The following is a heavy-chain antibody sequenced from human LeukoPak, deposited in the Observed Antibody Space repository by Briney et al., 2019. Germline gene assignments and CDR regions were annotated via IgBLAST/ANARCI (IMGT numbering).Heavy chain of an antibody. CDR2: INHSGTT. V-gene: IGHV4-34*01. CDR3: ARGFRGPNFDY. Sequence: PSETLSLTCAVYGGSFSGYYWSWIRQPPGKGLEWIGEINHSGTTNYNPSLKSRVTISVDTSKNQFSLKLNSVTAADTAVYYCARGFRGPNFDYWGQGTLVTVSS. CDR1: GGSFSGYY. D-gene: IGHD3-10*01. J-gene: IGHJ4*02.